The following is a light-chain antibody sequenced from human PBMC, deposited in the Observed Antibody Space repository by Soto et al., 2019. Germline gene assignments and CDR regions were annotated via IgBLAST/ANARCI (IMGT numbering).Light chain of an antibody. J-gene: IGKJ4*01. CDR1: QSISSW. CDR3: QQYNSYPLT. V-gene: IGKV1-5*03. CDR2: KSS. Sequence: DIQMTQSPSTLSASVGDRVTITCRASQSISSWLAWYQQKPGKAPTLLIYKSSSLESGVPSRFSGSGSGTEFTLTISSLQTDDFATYYCQQYNSYPLTFGGGTKVEIK.